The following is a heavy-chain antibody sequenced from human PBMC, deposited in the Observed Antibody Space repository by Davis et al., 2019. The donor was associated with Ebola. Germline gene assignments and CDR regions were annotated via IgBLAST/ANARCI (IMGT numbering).Heavy chain of an antibody. CDR3: ARAGIAAAGTAWYYYYGMDV. CDR2: ISAYNGNT. J-gene: IGHJ6*02. V-gene: IGHV1-18*01. D-gene: IGHD6-13*01. CDR1: GYTFTSYG. Sequence: ASVKVSCKASGYTFTSYGISWVRQAPGQGLEWMGWISAYNGNTNYAQKLQGRVTMTTDTSTSTAYMELSSLRSEDTAVYYCARAGIAAAGTAWYYYYGMDVWGQGTTVTVSS.